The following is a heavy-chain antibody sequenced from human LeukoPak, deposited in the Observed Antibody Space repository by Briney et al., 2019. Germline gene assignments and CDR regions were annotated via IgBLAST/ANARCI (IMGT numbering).Heavy chain of an antibody. D-gene: IGHD3-10*01. CDR2: IYSGGST. Sequence: PGGSLRLSCAASGFTVSSNYMSWVRQAPGKGLEWVSVIYSGGSTYYADSVKGRFTISRDNSKNTLYLQMNGLRAEDTAVYYCARVVVRGVFWFDPWGQGTLVTVSS. CDR1: GFTVSSNY. CDR3: ARVVVRGVFWFDP. J-gene: IGHJ5*02. V-gene: IGHV3-66*02.